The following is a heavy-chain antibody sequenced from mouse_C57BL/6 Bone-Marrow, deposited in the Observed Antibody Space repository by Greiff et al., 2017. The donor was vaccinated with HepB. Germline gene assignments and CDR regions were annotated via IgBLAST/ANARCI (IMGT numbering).Heavy chain of an antibody. Sequence: QVTLKVCGPGLLQPSQTLSLTCSFSGFSLSTFGMGVGWIRQPSGKGLEWLAHLWWDDDKYYNPVLKSRLTISKDTSKNPVFLKIANVDTADTATYYGALINTTVVAPYYFDYWGQGTTLTVSS. CDR2: LWWDDDK. D-gene: IGHD1-1*01. CDR1: GFSLSTFGMG. CDR3: ALINTTVVAPYYFDY. J-gene: IGHJ2*01. V-gene: IGHV8-8*01.